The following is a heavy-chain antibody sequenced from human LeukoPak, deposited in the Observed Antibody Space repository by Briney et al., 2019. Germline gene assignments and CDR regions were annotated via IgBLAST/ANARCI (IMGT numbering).Heavy chain of an antibody. D-gene: IGHD5-12*01. J-gene: IGHJ4*02. CDR1: GGSISSSNW. V-gene: IGHV4-4*02. CDR2: IYHSGST. CDR3: ARVSWVRLTHHFDS. Sequence: SGTLSLTCAVSGGSISSSNWWSWVRQPPGKGLEWIGEIYHSGSTNYNPSLKSRLSISIDTSKSQFSLRLSSVTAADTAVYYCARVSWVRLTHHFDSWGQGTLVTVSS.